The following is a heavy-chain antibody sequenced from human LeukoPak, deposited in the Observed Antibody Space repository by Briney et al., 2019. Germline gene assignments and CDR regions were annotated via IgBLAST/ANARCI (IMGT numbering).Heavy chain of an antibody. D-gene: IGHD2-15*01. CDR3: ARGKSAVAATDY. V-gene: IGHV3-21*01. CDR1: GASISSGDYS. CDR2: ISSSSSYI. Sequence: PSETLSLTCAVSGASISSGDYSWSWVRQAPGKGLEWVSSISSSSSYIYYADSVKGRFTISRDNAKNSLYLQMNSLRAEDTAVYYCARGKSAVAATDYWGQGTLVTVSS. J-gene: IGHJ4*02.